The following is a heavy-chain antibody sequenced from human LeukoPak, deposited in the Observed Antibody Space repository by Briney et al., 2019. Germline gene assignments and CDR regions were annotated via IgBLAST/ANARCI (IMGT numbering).Heavy chain of an antibody. CDR3: ASLAVVTGGN. CDR2: IKQDGSVK. D-gene: IGHD2-21*02. V-gene: IGHV3-7*02. J-gene: IGHJ4*02. CDR1: GFXFSSYW. Sequence: PGGSLRLSCTAAGFXFSSYWITWVRQAPGKGLEWVANIKQDGSVKYYVASVKGRFTISRDNAKNSLYLQMNSLRAEDTAVYYCASLAVVTGGNWGQGTLVTVSS.